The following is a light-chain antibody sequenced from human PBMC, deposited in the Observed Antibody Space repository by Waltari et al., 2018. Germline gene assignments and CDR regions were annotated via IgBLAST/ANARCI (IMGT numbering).Light chain of an antibody. Sequence: ETVMTQSPATLSASPGERVTLSCRASQNIYTNLAWYQQKPGQAPRVLVYGASTRASGIPVRFSGSGSGTEFTLTISSLQSEDCAVYFCQQYYGWPLTFGGGSKVEVK. J-gene: IGKJ4*01. CDR1: QNIYTN. V-gene: IGKV3D-15*01. CDR2: GAS. CDR3: QQYYGWPLT.